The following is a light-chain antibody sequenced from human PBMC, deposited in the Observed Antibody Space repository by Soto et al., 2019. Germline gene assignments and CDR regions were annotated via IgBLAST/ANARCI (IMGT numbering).Light chain of an antibody. CDR3: CSYAGSYTVV. CDR2: DVT. Sequence: QSALTPPRSVSGSPGQSVTISCTGTGSDVGGYNYVSWYQQHPGKVPKLLIYDVTKRPSGVPDRFSASKSGNAASLTISGLQAGDEADYYCCSYAGSYTVVFGGGTKLTVL. V-gene: IGLV2-11*01. J-gene: IGLJ2*01. CDR1: GSDVGGYNY.